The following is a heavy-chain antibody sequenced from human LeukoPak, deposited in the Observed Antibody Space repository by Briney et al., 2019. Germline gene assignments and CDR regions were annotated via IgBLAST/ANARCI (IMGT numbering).Heavy chain of an antibody. Sequence: KIGESLKIPCKGSGYSFTSYWIGWVRQMPGKGLEWMGIIYPGDSDTRYSPSFQGQVTISADKSISTAYLQWSSLKASDTAMYYCARGRGYSYGYGYYFDYWGQGTLVTVSS. CDR1: GYSFTSYW. CDR3: ARGRGYSYGYGYYFDY. V-gene: IGHV5-51*01. J-gene: IGHJ4*02. CDR2: IYPGDSDT. D-gene: IGHD5-18*01.